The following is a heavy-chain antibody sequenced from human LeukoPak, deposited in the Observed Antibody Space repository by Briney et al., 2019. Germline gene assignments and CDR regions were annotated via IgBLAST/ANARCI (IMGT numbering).Heavy chain of an antibody. D-gene: IGHD3-22*01. CDR2: ISGNGGST. CDR1: GLTFSSYA. CDR3: TGSYYYEYFQH. V-gene: IGHV3-23*01. Sequence: PGGSLRLSCAASGLTFSSYAMNWVRQAPGKVLEWVSVISGNGGSTYYADSVRGRFTISRDNSKSSLYLQMSSLRAEDTALYYCTGSYYYEYFQHWGQGTLVTVSS. J-gene: IGHJ1*01.